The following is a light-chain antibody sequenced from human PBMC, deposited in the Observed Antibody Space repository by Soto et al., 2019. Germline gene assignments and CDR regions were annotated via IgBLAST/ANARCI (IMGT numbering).Light chain of an antibody. CDR2: GVT. Sequence: QSVLTQPTSVSGSPGQSITISCTGNHNDIGTYDYVSWYQQHPGRAPRLLIHGVTTRPSGISGRFSASKSGLTASLTISGLQAEDEADYYCSSYTSSSTVFGTGTKVTVL. J-gene: IGLJ1*01. CDR3: SSYTSSSTV. CDR1: HNDIGTYDY. V-gene: IGLV2-14*03.